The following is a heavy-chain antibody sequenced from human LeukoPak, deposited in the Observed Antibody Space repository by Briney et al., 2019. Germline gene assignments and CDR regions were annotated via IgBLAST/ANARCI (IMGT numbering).Heavy chain of an antibody. CDR2: ISAYNRNT. V-gene: IGHV1-18*01. D-gene: IGHD3-10*01. CDR1: GYTFTSFG. Sequence: ASVKVSCKASGYTFTSFGIIWVRQAPGQGLEWMGWISAYNRNTNYAQKLQGRVTMTTDTSTSTAYMELRSLRSDDTAVYYCARLLSGSGFDPWGQGTLVTVSS. CDR3: ARLLSGSGFDP. J-gene: IGHJ5*02.